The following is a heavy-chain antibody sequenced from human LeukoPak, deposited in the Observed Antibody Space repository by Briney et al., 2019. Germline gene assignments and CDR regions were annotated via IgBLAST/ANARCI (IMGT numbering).Heavy chain of an antibody. V-gene: IGHV3-21*01. D-gene: IGHD6-13*01. CDR2: ISSLSSYK. J-gene: IGHJ4*02. CDR3: ARETSSWYN. CDR1: GFTFSDYS. Sequence: GGSLRLSCAASGFTFSDYSMSWVRQAPGKGLEWVSSISSLSSYKYYADSVKGRFTIFRDNAKNSLYLQTNSLRAEDTAVYYCARETSSWYNWGQGTLVTVSS.